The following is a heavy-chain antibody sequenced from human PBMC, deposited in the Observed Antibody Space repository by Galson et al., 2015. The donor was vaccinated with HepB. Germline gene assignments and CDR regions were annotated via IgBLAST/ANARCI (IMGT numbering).Heavy chain of an antibody. CDR1: GYIFTSYA. J-gene: IGHJ4*02. V-gene: IGHV1-3*01. CDR3: ARAGEGFGGSYPDY. CDR2: INAANGNT. Sequence: SVKVSCKASGYIFTSYAMHWVRQAPGQSLEWMGWINAANGNTKYSQKFQGRVTITRDTSASTGHMELSSLRSEDTAVYYCARAGEGFGGSYPDYWGQGTLVIASS. D-gene: IGHD1-26*01.